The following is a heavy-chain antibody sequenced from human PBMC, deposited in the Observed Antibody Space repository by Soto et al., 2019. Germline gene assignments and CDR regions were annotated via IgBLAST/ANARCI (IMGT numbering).Heavy chain of an antibody. Sequence: SETLSLTCIVSGGSISSHYCSWIRQPPGKGLEWIGYIYSSGSTNYNPSLKSRVIISVDTSNDQFSLKLSSVTAADTAVYYCARDRYSNGWVDYWGQGTLVTVSS. J-gene: IGHJ4*02. CDR3: ARDRYSNGWVDY. V-gene: IGHV4-59*11. CDR2: IYSSGST. CDR1: GGSISSHY. D-gene: IGHD6-19*01.